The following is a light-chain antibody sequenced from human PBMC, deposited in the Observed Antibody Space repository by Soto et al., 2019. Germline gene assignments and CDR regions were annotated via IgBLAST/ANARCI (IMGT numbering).Light chain of an antibody. V-gene: IGKV3-20*01. Sequence: EIVLTQSPGTLSSSPGERATLSCRASQSVSSSYLAWYQQRPGQAPRLLIYGASSRATGIPDRFSGSGSGPDFTLTISRLEPEDFAVYYCQEYGSSPLTCGGGAKVEIK. J-gene: IGKJ4*01. CDR3: QEYGSSPLT. CDR2: GAS. CDR1: QSVSSSY.